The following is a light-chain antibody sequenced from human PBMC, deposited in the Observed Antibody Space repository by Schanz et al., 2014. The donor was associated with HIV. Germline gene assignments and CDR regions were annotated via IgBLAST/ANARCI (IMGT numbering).Light chain of an antibody. CDR1: SSDVGAYNY. CDR3: STYTTSKTWV. V-gene: IGLV2-14*01. J-gene: IGLJ3*02. Sequence: QSALTQPASVSGSPGQSVTISCTGTSSDVGAYNYVSWYQQYPGKAPKVMIYDVSNRPSGVSNRFSGSKSANTASLTISGLQTEDEAEYYCSTYTTSKTWVFGGGTKLTVL. CDR2: DVS.